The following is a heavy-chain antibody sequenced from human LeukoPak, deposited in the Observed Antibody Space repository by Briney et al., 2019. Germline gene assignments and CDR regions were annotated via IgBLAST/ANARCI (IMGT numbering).Heavy chain of an antibody. CDR3: ARALGSSRVGWFDP. V-gene: IGHV4-59*01. J-gene: IGHJ5*02. CDR1: GGSISSYY. CDR2: IYYSGST. Sequence: LETLSLTCTVSGGSISSYYWSWIRRPPGKGLEWIGYIYYSGSTNYNPSLKSRATISVDTSKNQFSLKLSSVTAADTAVYYCARALGSSRVGWFDPWGQGTLVTVSS. D-gene: IGHD6-13*01.